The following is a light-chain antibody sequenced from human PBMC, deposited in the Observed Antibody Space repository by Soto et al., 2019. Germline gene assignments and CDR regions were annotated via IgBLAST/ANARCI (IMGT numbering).Light chain of an antibody. CDR3: QSYASSLRSLV. CDR2: SNN. V-gene: IGLV1-40*01. Sequence: QSVLTQPPSVSGAPRQRVTISCTGSSSNIGAGYDVHWYQQVPGTAPKLLIYSNNNRPSGVPDRFSGSRSGTSASLAITGLQAEDEADYYCQSYASSLRSLVFGGGTKVTVL. CDR1: SSNIGAGYD. J-gene: IGLJ2*01.